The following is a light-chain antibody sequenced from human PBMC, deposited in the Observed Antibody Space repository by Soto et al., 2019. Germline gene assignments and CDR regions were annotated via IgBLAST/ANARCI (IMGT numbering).Light chain of an antibody. CDR2: DVS. CDR1: SSDVGGYNY. Sequence: QSVLTQPASVSGSPGQSIAISCTGTSSDVGGYNYVSWYQQHPGKAPKLMVYDVSNRPSGVSNRFSGSKSGNTASLTISGLQAEDVADYYCSSYTSSITYLFGSGPKFTVL. V-gene: IGLV2-14*01. J-gene: IGLJ1*01. CDR3: SSYTSSITYL.